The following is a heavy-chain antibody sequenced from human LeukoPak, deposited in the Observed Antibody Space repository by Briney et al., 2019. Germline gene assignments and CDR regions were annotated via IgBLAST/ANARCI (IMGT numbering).Heavy chain of an antibody. D-gene: IGHD3-10*01. CDR1: GRSFSGYY. Sequence: PSETLSLTCAVCGRSFSGYYWSWIRQPPGKGLEWIGEINHSGSTNYNPSLKSRVTIPVDTSKNQSSLKLSSVNVADTAVYYCARAAPLLNYYGSGSYRNYFDYWGQGTLVTVSS. J-gene: IGHJ4*02. CDR2: INHSGST. CDR3: ARAAPLLNYYGSGSYRNYFDY. V-gene: IGHV4-34*01.